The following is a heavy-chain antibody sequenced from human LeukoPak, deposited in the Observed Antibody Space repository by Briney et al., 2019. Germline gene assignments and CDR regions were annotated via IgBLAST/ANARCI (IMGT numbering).Heavy chain of an antibody. J-gene: IGHJ6*02. CDR1: GFSVSNNY. D-gene: IGHD2-2*01. V-gene: IGHV3-53*01. Sequence: GGSLRLSCAASGFSVSNNYMSWVRQAPGKGLEWVSVIYSGGSTYYADSVKGRFTLSRDNSKNTLYLQMNSLRAEDTAVYYCARDHCSANSCYEDYYNGLDVWGQGTTVTVSS. CDR2: IYSGGST. CDR3: ARDHCSANSCYEDYYNGLDV.